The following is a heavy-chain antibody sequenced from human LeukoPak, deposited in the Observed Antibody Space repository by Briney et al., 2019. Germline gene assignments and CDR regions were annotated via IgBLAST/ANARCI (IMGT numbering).Heavy chain of an antibody. V-gene: IGHV5-51*01. J-gene: IGHJ4*02. CDR1: GYRFTNYW. CDR3: ARPRRAERDEDF. Sequence: GESLKISCKTSGYRFTNYWIGWVRQVPGKGLEWRAMINHGDTTIAYRPSFQGQVTISADRSINTAYLQWSSLKAPDTAMHYRARPRRAERDEDFWGQGTLVTVSS. CDR2: INHGDTTI. D-gene: IGHD1-1*01.